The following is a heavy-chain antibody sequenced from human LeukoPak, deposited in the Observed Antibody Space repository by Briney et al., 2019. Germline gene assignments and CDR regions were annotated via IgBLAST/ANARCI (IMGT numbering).Heavy chain of an antibody. D-gene: IGHD6-13*01. CDR2: IKQDGSEK. CDR1: GFTFSSYW. V-gene: IGHV3-7*03. CDR3: ANTPIAAAGPYFDY. Sequence: GGSLRLSCAASGFTFSSYWMSWVRQAPGKGLEWVANIKQDGSEKYYVDSVKGRFTISRDNAKNSLYLQMNSLRAEDTAVYYCANTPIAAAGPYFDYWGQGTLVTVSS. J-gene: IGHJ4*02.